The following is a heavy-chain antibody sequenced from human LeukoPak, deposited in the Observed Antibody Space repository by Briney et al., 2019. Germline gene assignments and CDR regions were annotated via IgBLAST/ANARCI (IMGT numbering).Heavy chain of an antibody. D-gene: IGHD3/OR15-3a*01. J-gene: IGHJ6*02. CDR3: IRNVPDWNYAMDV. V-gene: IGHV3-49*04. CDR2: IRSKAYGGTT. Sequence: GGSLRLSCTASGFTFGNYALTWVRQAPREGLEWLSFIRSKAYGGTTEYAASVKGRFSISRDDSQSIAYLQMNSLKTEDTAVYYCIRNVPDWNYAMDVWGHGTTVTVSS. CDR1: GFTFGNYA.